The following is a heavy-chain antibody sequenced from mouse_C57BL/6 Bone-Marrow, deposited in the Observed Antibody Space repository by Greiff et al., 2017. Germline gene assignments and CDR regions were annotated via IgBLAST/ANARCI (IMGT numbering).Heavy chain of an antibody. CDR2: INTNYGTT. V-gene: IGHV1-39*01. CDR3: ARSSYYYGSLWYFDV. CDR1: GYSFTDYN. J-gene: IGHJ1*03. Sequence: EVQLQQSGPELVKPGASVKISCTASGYSFTDYNMTWVKPSKGKRLEWIGVINTNYGTTSYTQKVKGKVTLTVDQSKSTDYMQINSMTSEDAAVYYCARSSYYYGSLWYFDVWGTGTTVTVSS. D-gene: IGHD1-1*01.